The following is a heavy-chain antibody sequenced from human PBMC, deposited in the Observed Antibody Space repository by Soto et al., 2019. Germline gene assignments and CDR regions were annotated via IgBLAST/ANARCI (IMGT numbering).Heavy chain of an antibody. J-gene: IGHJ4*02. CDR3: ATGRQLDNYFDY. D-gene: IGHD6-13*01. V-gene: IGHV1-24*01. Sequence: ASVKVSCKVSGYTLTELSMHWVRQAPGKGLEWMGGFDPEDGETIYAQKFQGRVTMTEDTSTDTAYMELSSLRSEDTAVYYCATGRQLDNYFDYWGQGTLVTVSS. CDR2: FDPEDGET. CDR1: GYTLTELS.